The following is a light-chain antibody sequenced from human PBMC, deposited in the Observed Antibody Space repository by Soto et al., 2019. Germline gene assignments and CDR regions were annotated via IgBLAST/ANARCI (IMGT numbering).Light chain of an antibody. V-gene: IGKV3-11*01. CDR3: QQRNSWPLT. CDR1: QSVITY. Sequence: EIVLTQSPATLSLSPGERATLSCRASQSVITYLAWYQQKPGQAPRLVIFDASSRASGIPARFSGSGPGTDFTLTISSLEPEDFAVYYCQQRNSWPLTFGGGTKVDIK. CDR2: DAS. J-gene: IGKJ4*01.